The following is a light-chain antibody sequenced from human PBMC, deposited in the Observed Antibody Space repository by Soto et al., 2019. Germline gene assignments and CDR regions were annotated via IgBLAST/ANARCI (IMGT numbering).Light chain of an antibody. CDR1: SSNIGRNT. J-gene: IGLJ3*02. V-gene: IGLV1-44*01. CDR3: AVWDASLNGRV. CDR2: NNN. Sequence: QAVVTQPPSASGTPGQRVTISCSGSSSNIGRNTVNWYQQFPGTAPNLLIYNNNERPSGVPDRFSGSKSGTSASLAISGLRSEDGADYYCAVWDASLNGRVFGGGTKLTVL.